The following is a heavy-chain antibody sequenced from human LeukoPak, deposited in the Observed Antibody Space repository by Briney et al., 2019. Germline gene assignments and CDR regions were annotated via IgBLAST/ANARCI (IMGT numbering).Heavy chain of an antibody. V-gene: IGHV3-48*01. J-gene: IGHJ3*02. D-gene: IGHD1-14*01. CDR3: ASRSTMGRAFDI. CDR1: GFTFSSYT. Sequence: QAGGSLRLSCAASGFTFSSYTMNWVRQAPGKGLEWVSYISSGSSTMYYADSVKGRFTISRDYAKNSLYLQMNSLRPEDTAVYYCASRSTMGRAFDIWGQGTMVTVSS. CDR2: ISSGSSTM.